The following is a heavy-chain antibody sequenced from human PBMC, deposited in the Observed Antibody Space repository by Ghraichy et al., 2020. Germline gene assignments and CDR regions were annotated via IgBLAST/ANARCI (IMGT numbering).Heavy chain of an antibody. CDR3: ARGWYTGGTDAFDI. CDR2: IYSSGST. J-gene: IGHJ3*02. D-gene: IGHD1-26*01. Sequence: SETLSLTCSVPGASISSGSYYWNWIRQPAGKGLEWIGRIYSSGSTDYNPSLQSRVTMAVDTSKNQFSLKVTSVTASDTAVYYCARGWYTGGTDAFDIWGQGTMVTVSS. V-gene: IGHV4-61*02. CDR1: GASISSGSYY.